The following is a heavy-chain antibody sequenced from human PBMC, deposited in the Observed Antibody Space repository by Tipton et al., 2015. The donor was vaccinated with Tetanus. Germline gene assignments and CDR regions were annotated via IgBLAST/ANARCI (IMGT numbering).Heavy chain of an antibody. CDR3: ARGTSRIVYYFDY. V-gene: IGHV3-33*08. CDR1: GGSLRSGGYY. D-gene: IGHD2-21*01. CDR2: IWYDGSNK. Sequence: SLRLSCTVSGGSLRSGGYYWSWIRQHPGQGLEWVAVIWYDGSNKYYADSVKGRFTISRDNSKNTLYLQMNSLRAEDTAVYYCARGTSRIVYYFDYWGQGTLVTVSS. J-gene: IGHJ4*02.